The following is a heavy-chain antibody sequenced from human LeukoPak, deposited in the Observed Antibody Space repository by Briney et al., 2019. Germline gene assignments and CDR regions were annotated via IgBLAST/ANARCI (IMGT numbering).Heavy chain of an antibody. J-gene: IGHJ4*02. V-gene: IGHV3-74*01. Sequence: GGSLRLPCAASGFTFSTYWMHWVRQAPGKGLVWVSRINSDGSSTRYADPVKGRFTISRDNAKNTLYLQMNSLRAEDTAVYYCARDSPHSSNDFHYWGQGTLVTVSS. CDR3: ARDSPHSSNDFHY. CDR1: GFTFSTYW. CDR2: INSDGSST. D-gene: IGHD6-13*01.